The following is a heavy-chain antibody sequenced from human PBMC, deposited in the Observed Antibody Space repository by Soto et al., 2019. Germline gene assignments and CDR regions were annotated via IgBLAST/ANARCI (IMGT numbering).Heavy chain of an antibody. V-gene: IGHV4-34*01. Sequence: SETLSLTCAVYGGSFSGYYWSWIRQPPGKGLEWIGEINHSGSTNYNPSLKSRVTISVDTSKNQFSLKLSSVTAADTAVYYCARAAIAVAGTRIVGGCNWFDPWGQGTLVTVSS. J-gene: IGHJ5*02. CDR3: ARAAIAVAGTRIVGGCNWFDP. D-gene: IGHD6-19*01. CDR2: INHSGST. CDR1: GGSFSGYY.